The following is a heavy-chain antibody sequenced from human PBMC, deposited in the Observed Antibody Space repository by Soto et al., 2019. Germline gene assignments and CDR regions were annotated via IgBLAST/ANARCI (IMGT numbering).Heavy chain of an antibody. CDR2: ISSTSGTI. D-gene: IGHD6-19*01. V-gene: IGHV3-48*02. CDR3: ANQKIRFSVAGTLYGLGV. CDR1: GFVFSTYS. Sequence: EGQLVESGGNLVRPGGSLRLSCEASGFVFSTYSMNWVRQAPGKGLEWISYISSTSGTIYYADSVKGRFTIFRDNAKNSLFLQMNGLRDDDTAVYCFANQKIRFSVAGTLYGLGVWGQGTTVTVSS. J-gene: IGHJ6*02.